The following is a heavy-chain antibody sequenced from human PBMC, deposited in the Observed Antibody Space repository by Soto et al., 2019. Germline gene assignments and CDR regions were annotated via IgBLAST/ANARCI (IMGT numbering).Heavy chain of an antibody. J-gene: IGHJ4*02. CDR1: GGSISSSSYY. V-gene: IGHV4-39*01. Sequence: LTCTVSGGSISSSSYYWGWIRQPPGKGLEWIVSIYCSGSTYYNPSLKSRVTISVDTSKNQFSLKLSSVTAADTAVYYCARGWLFDYRGQGTLVTVSS. CDR3: ARGWLFDY. CDR2: IYCSGST. D-gene: IGHD6-19*01.